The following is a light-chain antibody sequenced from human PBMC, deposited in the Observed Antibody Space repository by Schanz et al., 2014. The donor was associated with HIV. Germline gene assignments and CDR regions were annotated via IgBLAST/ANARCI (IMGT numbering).Light chain of an antibody. CDR3: AVWDDSLNGHWV. V-gene: IGLV1-40*01. Sequence: QSVLTQPPSVSGAPGQRVTISCTGSSSNIGAGYDVHWYQQLPGTAPKLLIYGNSNRPSGVPDRFSGSKSGTSASLAITGLQAEDEADYYCAVWDDSLNGHWVFGGGTKLTVL. CDR2: GNS. CDR1: SSNIGAGYD. J-gene: IGLJ3*02.